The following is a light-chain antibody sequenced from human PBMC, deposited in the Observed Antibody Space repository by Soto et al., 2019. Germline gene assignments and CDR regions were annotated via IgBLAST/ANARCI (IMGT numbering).Light chain of an antibody. V-gene: IGLV2-14*03. J-gene: IGLJ1*01. CDR1: SSDVGDFNY. CDR3: SSYTSICTCV. CDR2: DVS. Sequence: QSVLTQPASVSGSPGQSITISCTGTSSDVGDFNYVSWYQQHPGKAPKLIIHDVSHRPSGVSNRFSGSKSGNTASLTISGLQAEDEADYYCSSYTSICTCVFGTGTKLTVL.